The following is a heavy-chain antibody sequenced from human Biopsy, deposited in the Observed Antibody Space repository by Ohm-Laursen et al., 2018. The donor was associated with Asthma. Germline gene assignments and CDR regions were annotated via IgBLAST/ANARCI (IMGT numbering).Heavy chain of an antibody. J-gene: IGHJ6*04. CDR1: GGTFSSNS. CDR3: AREATRGEVPCEYFYALAF. CDR2: IIPIFGPT. Sequence: SSVKVSCKSSGGTFSSNSINWVRQAPGQGLEWMGRIIPIFGPTNYAQKFQGRVTISADDSTSTAYMELSSLRSEDTAVFYCAREATRGEVPCEYFYALAFWGEGTTVTASS. V-gene: IGHV1-69*15.